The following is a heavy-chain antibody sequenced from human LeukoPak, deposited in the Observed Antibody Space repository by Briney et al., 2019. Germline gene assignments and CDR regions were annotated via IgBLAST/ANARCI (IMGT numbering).Heavy chain of an antibody. CDR1: GYTFTGNY. Sequence: ASVKLSFKASGYTFTGNYMHWVRHAPAPGLERKGRINTNSSGTNYAQKFQGRVTMTRDTSISTAYMELSRLRSDDTAVYYCARDLVFAVTKATDHWGQGTLVTVSS. CDR3: ARDLVFAVTKATDH. CDR2: INTNSSGT. D-gene: IGHD4-17*01. J-gene: IGHJ4*02. V-gene: IGHV1-2*06.